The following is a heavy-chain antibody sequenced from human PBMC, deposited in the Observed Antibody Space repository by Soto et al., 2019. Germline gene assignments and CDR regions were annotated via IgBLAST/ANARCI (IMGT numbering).Heavy chain of an antibody. CDR3: ASMTTVATAAFDI. Sequence: QITLKEFGPTLVKPTQTLTLTCTASALSFGTSGVGVGWIRQPPGKALEWLALIYWNDDQRYSPSLKSSLTITKDTSKNQVVLTMTNVDPVDTATYYCASMTTVATAAFDIWGQGIMVTVPS. CDR1: ALSFGTSGVG. CDR2: IYWNDDQ. J-gene: IGHJ3*02. V-gene: IGHV2-5*01. D-gene: IGHD4-17*01.